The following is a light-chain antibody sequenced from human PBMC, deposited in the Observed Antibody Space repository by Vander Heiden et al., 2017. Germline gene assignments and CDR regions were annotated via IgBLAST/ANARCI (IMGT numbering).Light chain of an antibody. V-gene: IGLV1-40*01. CDR2: GKN. CDR1: SSNIGAGYD. Sequence: QSVLTQPPPVSAAPAPRVTISCTGTSSNIGAGYDVYWYRQLPGTAPKLRIYGKNSRPSGVPDRFSGSKSGTSASLAITGLQAEDEADYYCQSYDSGPYVFGTGTRVTVL. J-gene: IGLJ1*01. CDR3: QSYDSGPYV.